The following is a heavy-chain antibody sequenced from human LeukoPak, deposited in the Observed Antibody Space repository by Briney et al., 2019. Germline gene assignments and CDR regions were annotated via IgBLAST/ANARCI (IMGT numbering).Heavy chain of an antibody. CDR1: GFTFSSYA. V-gene: IGHV3-23*01. Sequence: GGSLRLSCAASGFTFSSYAMSWVRQAPGKGLEWVSAISGSGGSTYYADSVKGRFTISRDNSKSTLYLQMNSLRAEDTAVYYCAKDRGYSYGEYYFDYWGQGTLVTVSS. CDR2: ISGSGGST. J-gene: IGHJ4*02. CDR3: AKDRGYSYGEYYFDY. D-gene: IGHD5-18*01.